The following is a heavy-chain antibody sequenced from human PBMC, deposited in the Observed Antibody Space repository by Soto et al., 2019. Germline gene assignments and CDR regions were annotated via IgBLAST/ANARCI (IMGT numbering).Heavy chain of an antibody. J-gene: IGHJ4*02. CDR1: GFTFSSYA. D-gene: IGHD2-2*01. V-gene: IGHV3-23*01. CDR2: ISGSGGST. Sequence: EVQLLESGGGLVQPGGSLRLSCAASGFTFSSYAMSWVRQAPGKGLEWVSAISGSGGSTYYADSVKGRFTISRDNSKNTLDLQMNSLRAEDTAVYYCARRSYCSSTSCFYYFEYWGQGTLVTVSS. CDR3: ARRSYCSSTSCFYYFEY.